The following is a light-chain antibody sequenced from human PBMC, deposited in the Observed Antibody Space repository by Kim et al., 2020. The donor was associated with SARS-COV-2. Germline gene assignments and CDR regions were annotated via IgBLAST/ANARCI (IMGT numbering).Light chain of an antibody. CDR1: QSINSN. J-gene: IGKJ4*01. Sequence: VSPGEGATLSCSASQSINSNLAWDQQKPGQAPRLLIYVASSRATDFPARFSGSGSGTDFTLTISSLQSEDFAVYYCLQYHDWPLTFGGGTKVDIK. CDR2: VAS. V-gene: IGKV3-15*01. CDR3: LQYHDWPLT.